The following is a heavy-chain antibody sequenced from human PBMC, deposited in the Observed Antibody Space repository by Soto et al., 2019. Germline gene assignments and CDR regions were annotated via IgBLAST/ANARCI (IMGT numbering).Heavy chain of an antibody. CDR3: ARGSSAGEFDY. J-gene: IGHJ4*02. V-gene: IGHV3-23*01. D-gene: IGHD6-19*01. Sequence: EVQLLESGGGSVQPGGSLRLSCAASGFIFSSYAMGWVRQAPGKGLEWVSAISGRGGTTYYADSVKGRFTISRDNSKNTRYLQMNSLRGQDKAVYYCARGSSAGEFDYWGQGALVTVSS. CDR1: GFIFSSYA. CDR2: ISGRGGTT.